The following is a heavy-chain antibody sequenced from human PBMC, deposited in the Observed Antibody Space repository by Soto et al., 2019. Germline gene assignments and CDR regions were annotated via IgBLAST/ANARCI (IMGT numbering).Heavy chain of an antibody. V-gene: IGHV4-59*08. J-gene: IGHJ4*02. CDR3: ARIRFGYDSRGYDY. CDR2: IYYSGST. CDR1: GGPISSYY. Sequence: SETLSLTCTVSGGPISSYYWSWIRQPPGKGLEWIGYIYYSGSTYYNPSLKSRVTIPVDTSKNQFSLKLSSVTAADTAVYYCARIRFGYDSRGYDYWGQGTLVNVSS. D-gene: IGHD3-22*01.